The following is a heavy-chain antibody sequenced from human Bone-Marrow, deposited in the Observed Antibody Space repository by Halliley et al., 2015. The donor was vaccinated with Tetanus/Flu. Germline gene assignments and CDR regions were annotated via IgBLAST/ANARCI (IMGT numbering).Heavy chain of an antibody. D-gene: IGHD6-13*01. CDR2: ISWSSSSI. CDR3: AKDVLSSSWRFLDS. V-gene: IGHV3-9*01. Sequence: SLRFSCEVSGFEFDDYAMHWVRQTPGKGLEWVSGISWSSSSIAYADSVKGRFTISRDNAKNSLYLQMSNLRVEDTALYYCAKDVLSSSWRFLDSWGQGTLVTVSS. CDR1: GFEFDDYA. J-gene: IGHJ4*02.